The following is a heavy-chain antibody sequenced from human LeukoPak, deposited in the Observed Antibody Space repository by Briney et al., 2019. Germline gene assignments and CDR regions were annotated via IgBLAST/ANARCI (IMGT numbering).Heavy chain of an antibody. J-gene: IGHJ4*02. V-gene: IGHV3-23*01. CDR1: GFTFSSYA. D-gene: IGHD6-13*01. Sequence: TGGSLRLSCAASGFTFSSYAMSWVRQAPGKGLEWVSAISGSGGSTYYADSVKGRFIISRDNSKNTLYLQMNSLRAEDTAVYYCAKDRRASSSWYMDYFDYWGQGTLVTVSS. CDR2: ISGSGGST. CDR3: AKDRRASSSWYMDYFDY.